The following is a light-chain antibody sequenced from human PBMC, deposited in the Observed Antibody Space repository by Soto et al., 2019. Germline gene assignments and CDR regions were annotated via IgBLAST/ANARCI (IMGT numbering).Light chain of an antibody. CDR1: SSDIGGYNY. CDR2: DVS. CDR3: SSYTSTSTLYV. Sequence: QSVLTQPASVSRSPGQSITISCTGTSSDIGGYNYVSWYQQLPGKVPKLIIYDVSNRPSGVSDRFSGSKSGNAASLTISGLQAEDEADYYCSSYTSTSTLYVFGTGTKVTVL. V-gene: IGLV2-14*03. J-gene: IGLJ1*01.